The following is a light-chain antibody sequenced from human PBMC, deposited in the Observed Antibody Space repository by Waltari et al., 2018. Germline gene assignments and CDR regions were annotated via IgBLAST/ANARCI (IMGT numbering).Light chain of an antibody. CDR1: SANIGSNF. CDR3: ATWDGSLSAVV. Sequence: QSVVTQPPSASGTPAQRVTISCSGSSANIGSNFVYWYQQLPGTTPKVLIFRNDRRPAGVPDRFSGSKSGTSASLDISGLRSEDEANYYCATWDGSLSAVVFGGGTKLTVL. V-gene: IGLV1-47*01. J-gene: IGLJ2*01. CDR2: RND.